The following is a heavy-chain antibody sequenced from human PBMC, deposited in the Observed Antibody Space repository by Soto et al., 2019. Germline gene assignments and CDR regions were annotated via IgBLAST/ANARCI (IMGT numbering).Heavy chain of an antibody. Sequence: GGSLRLSYAASGFTFSSHWMHWVRQAPGKGLVWVSHIGPDGSSTRDADSVQGRFTISRDNARNTLYLQMNSLRDEDTAVYFCATFPPKFCSSPKCYDRDVWGQGTTVTVSS. CDR1: GFTFSSHW. J-gene: IGHJ6*02. D-gene: IGHD2-2*01. CDR2: IGPDGSST. CDR3: ATFPPKFCSSPKCYDRDV. V-gene: IGHV3-74*01.